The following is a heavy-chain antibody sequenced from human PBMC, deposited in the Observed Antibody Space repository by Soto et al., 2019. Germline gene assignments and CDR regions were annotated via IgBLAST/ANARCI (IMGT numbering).Heavy chain of an antibody. D-gene: IGHD1-20*01. CDR3: ERRSNNDSWFDT. CDR1: NVSIMNLD. Sequence: PSGTXALTCTVSNVSIMNLDCNGIRQSAGKGLEWIGRIHGSGSATYNPSLRSRVTMSVDTSKNQFSLKVNSVTGADTAVYYCERRSNNDSWFDTWGQGTLVTVSS. J-gene: IGHJ5*02. V-gene: IGHV4-4*07. CDR2: IHGSGSA.